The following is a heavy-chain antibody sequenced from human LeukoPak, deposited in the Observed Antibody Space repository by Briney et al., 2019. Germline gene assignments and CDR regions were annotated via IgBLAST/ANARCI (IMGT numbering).Heavy chain of an antibody. Sequence: SETLSLTCTVSGYYMSCGYYWGWIRQPPGKGLEWIGRIYHSGSTYYNPSLKSRVTISVDTSKNQFSLKLSSVTAADTAVYYCASTVVPAADTYSSSSRVYFQHWGQGTLVTVSS. CDR1: GYYMSCGYY. V-gene: IGHV4-38-2*02. J-gene: IGHJ1*01. CDR2: IYHSGST. D-gene: IGHD6-6*01. CDR3: ASTVVPAADTYSSSSRVYFQH.